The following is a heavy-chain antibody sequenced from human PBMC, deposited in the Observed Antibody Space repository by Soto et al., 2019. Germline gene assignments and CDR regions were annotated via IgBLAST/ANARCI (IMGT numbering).Heavy chain of an antibody. CDR1: GFTFSRYW. V-gene: IGHV3-7*01. Sequence: EAQLVESGGGLVQPGGSLRLSCGGSGFTFSRYWMSWVRQAPGKGLEWVANIKEDGSETYYVDSVKGRFTISRDNAKNSVFLQMNSLRGEDTAVYYCARGRTWFAPCGQGTLVTVSS. J-gene: IGHJ5*02. CDR3: ARGRTWFAP. CDR2: IKEDGSET.